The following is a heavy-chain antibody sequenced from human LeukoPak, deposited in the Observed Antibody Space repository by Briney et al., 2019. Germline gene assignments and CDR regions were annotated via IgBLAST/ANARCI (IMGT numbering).Heavy chain of an antibody. CDR2: ISSSGSTI. V-gene: IGHV3-48*04. J-gene: IGHJ6*02. CDR3: ARELGYCSSTSCYAPGYYGMDV. D-gene: IGHD2-2*01. CDR1: GFTFSTYS. Sequence: GGSLRLSCAASGFTFSTYSMNWVRQAPGKGLEWVSYISSSGSTIYYADSVKGRFTISRDNAKNSLYLQMNTLKAEDTAVYYCARELGYCSSTSCYAPGYYGMDVWGQGTTVTVSS.